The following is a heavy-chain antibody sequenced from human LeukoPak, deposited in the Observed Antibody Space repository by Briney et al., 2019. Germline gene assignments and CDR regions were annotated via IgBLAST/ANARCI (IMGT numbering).Heavy chain of an antibody. CDR1: GLTFINYG. CDR3: ARDAAVAGLGY. J-gene: IGHJ4*02. CDR2: ISSSSSYI. Sequence: GGSLRLSCAASGLTFINYGMNWFRQPPGKGWRWVSSISSSSSYIYYADSVKGRFTISRDNAKNSLYLQMNSLRAEDTAVYYCARDAAVAGLGYWGQGTLVTVSS. V-gene: IGHV3-21*01. D-gene: IGHD6-19*01.